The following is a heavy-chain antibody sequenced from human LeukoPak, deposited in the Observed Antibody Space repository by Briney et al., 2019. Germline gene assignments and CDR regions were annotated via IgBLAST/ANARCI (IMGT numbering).Heavy chain of an antibody. CDR3: ARDATPDGIIFDY. V-gene: IGHV3-7*05. D-gene: IGHD3-16*01. CDR2: INQDGSEK. J-gene: IGHJ4*02. Sequence: GGSLRLSCSASGFTFSSYWIHWVRQAPGKGLEWVANINQDGSEKYYVDSVKGRFTISRDNAKNSLYLQMNSLRAEDTAVYYCARDATPDGIIFDYWGQGTLVTVSS. CDR1: GFTFSSYW.